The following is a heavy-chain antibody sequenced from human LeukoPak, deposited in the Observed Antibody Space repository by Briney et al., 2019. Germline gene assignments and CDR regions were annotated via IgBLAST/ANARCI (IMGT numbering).Heavy chain of an antibody. V-gene: IGHV1-2*02. CDR3: ARSTKYYDTLTGLDY. CDR2: INPNSGGT. Sequence: ASVKVSCKASVYTFTGYYMHWVRQAPGQGLEWMGWINPNSGGTNYAQKFQGRVTMTRDTSISTAYMELSRLRSDDTAVYYCARSTKYYDTLTGLDYWGQGTLVTVSS. J-gene: IGHJ4*02. CDR1: VYTFTGYY. D-gene: IGHD3-9*01.